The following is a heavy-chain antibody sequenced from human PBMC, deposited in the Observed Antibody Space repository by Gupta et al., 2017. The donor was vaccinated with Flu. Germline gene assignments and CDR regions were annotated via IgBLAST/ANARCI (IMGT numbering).Heavy chain of an antibody. V-gene: IGHV3-23*01. D-gene: IGHD4-4*01. J-gene: IGHJ4*02. CDR3: TPSTPGSVTY. Sequence: TFSNYAMSWVRQAPGKGPEWVSAMSGSGISTYYADSVKGRFTISRDNSNNTLFLQLNSLRAEDTAVYYCTPSTPGSVTYWGQGTLVTVSS. CDR2: MSGSGIST. CDR1: TFSNYA.